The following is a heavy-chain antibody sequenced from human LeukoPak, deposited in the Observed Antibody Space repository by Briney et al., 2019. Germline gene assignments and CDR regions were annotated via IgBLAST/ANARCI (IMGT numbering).Heavy chain of an antibody. J-gene: IGHJ6*03. V-gene: IGHV3-9*01. D-gene: IGHD1-1*01. CDR1: GRTFDDYA. CDR2: ISWNSGSI. Sequence: GGSLRLYCAASGRTFDDYAMHWVRQAPGKGLEWVSGISWNSGSIGYADSVKGRFTISRDNAKNSLYLQMNSLRAEDTAVYYCARGNWNYYYYYYMDVWGKGTTVTVSS. CDR3: ARGNWNYYYYYYMDV.